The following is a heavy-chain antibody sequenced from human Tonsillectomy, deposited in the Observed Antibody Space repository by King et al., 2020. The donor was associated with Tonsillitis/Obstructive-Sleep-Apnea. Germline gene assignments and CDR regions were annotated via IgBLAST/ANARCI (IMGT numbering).Heavy chain of an antibody. D-gene: IGHD6-13*01. CDR3: AREHSRSLDY. CDR2: IDHSGST. Sequence: VQLQQWGAGLLKPSETLSLTCAVYGGSFSGYYWNWIRQPPGKGLEWIGEIDHSGSTNYNPSLKSRVTISVDTSKNQFSLKLSSVTAADTAVYNCAREHSRSLDYWGQGTLVTVSS. CDR1: GGSFSGYY. V-gene: IGHV4-34*01. J-gene: IGHJ4*02.